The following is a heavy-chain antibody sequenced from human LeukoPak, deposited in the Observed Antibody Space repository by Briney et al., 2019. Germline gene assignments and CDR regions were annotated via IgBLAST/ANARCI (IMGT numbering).Heavy chain of an antibody. Sequence: GASVKVSCKASGGTFISYAISWVRQAPGQGVEWMGRIIPIFGTANYAQKFQGRVTITTDESTSTAYMELSSLRSEDTAVYYCARDAAVLYGFDPWGQGTLVTVSS. CDR1: GGTFISYA. V-gene: IGHV1-69*05. CDR2: IIPIFGTA. D-gene: IGHD2-8*01. CDR3: ARDAAVLYGFDP. J-gene: IGHJ5*02.